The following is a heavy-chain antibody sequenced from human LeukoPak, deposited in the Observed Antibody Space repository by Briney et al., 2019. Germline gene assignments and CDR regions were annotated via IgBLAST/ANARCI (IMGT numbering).Heavy chain of an antibody. J-gene: IGHJ4*02. CDR3: ARFIVGREVDY. Sequence: KPSETLSLTCTVSGGSISSSNYFWGWIRQPPGKGLEWIGSIYYSGNTNYNPSLRSRVTISVDTSKNQFSLKLSSVTAADTAVYYCARFIVGREVDYWGQGTLVTVSS. D-gene: IGHD2-21*01. CDR2: IYYSGNT. CDR1: GGSISSSNYF. V-gene: IGHV4-39*07.